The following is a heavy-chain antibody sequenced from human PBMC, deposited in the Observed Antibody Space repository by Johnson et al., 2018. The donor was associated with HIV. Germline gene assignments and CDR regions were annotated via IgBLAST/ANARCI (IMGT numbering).Heavy chain of an antibody. Sequence: VQLVESGGGLVQPGGSLRLSCAASGFTFSSYDMHWVRQAPGKGLEWVANIKQDGSEKYYVDSVKGRFTISRDNAKNSLYLQMNSLRAEDTAVYYCARVGATAACDIWGQGTMVTVSS. CDR2: IKQDGSEK. V-gene: IGHV3-7*02. J-gene: IGHJ3*02. CDR3: ARVGATAACDI. CDR1: GFTFSSYD. D-gene: IGHD3-16*01.